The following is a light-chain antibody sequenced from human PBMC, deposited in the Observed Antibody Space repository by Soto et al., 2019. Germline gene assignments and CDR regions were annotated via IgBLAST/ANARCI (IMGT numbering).Light chain of an antibody. CDR3: QQYYSSWT. J-gene: IGKJ1*01. V-gene: IGKV3-20*01. CDR2: GAS. Sequence: EIVLTQSPGTLSLSPGGGATLSCRASQSISNTFLAWYQQRPGQAPRILIYGASRRATGIPDRFSGSGSGTDFTLTISRLEPEDVALYYCQQYYSSWTFGQGTKVEMK. CDR1: QSISNTF.